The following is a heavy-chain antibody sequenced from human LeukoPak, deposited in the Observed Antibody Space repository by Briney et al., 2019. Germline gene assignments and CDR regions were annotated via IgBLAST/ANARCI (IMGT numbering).Heavy chain of an antibody. CDR3: ARDPYYDSSGREFY. CDR2: IWYDGSDK. J-gene: IGHJ4*02. CDR1: GFTFSSYG. Sequence: GGSLRLSCAASGFTFSSYGMHWVRQAPGKGLEWVAVIWYDGSDKYYADSVKGRFTISRDNSKNTLYPQMNSLRAEDTAVYYCARDPYYDSSGREFYWGQGTLVTVSS. V-gene: IGHV3-33*08. D-gene: IGHD3-22*01.